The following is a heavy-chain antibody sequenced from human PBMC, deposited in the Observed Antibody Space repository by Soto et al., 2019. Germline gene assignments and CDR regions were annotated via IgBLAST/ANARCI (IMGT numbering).Heavy chain of an antibody. J-gene: IGHJ5*01. CDR2: TYYRSKWYN. CDR3: TRAYCIFVSYGAGSTGFYT. Sequence: SQTLSLTCAISGDSVSSSSASWNWFRQSPSRGLEWLGRTYYRSKWYNDYAVSVESRITINPDTSKNQFSLQLNSVTPEDTAVYYCTRAYCIFVSYGAGSTGFYTRGQRAAVTVS. V-gene: IGHV6-1*01. CDR1: GDSVSSSSAS. D-gene: IGHD2-15*01.